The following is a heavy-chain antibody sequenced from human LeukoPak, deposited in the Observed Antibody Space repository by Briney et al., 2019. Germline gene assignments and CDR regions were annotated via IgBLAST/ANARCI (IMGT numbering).Heavy chain of an antibody. CDR1: GGSISSSNYY. Sequence: SETLSLTCTVSGGSISSSNYYWSWIRQPPGKGLEWIGYIYYTGSTSYNPSLKSRVTISVDTSKNQFSLKLSSVTAADTAVYYCARVSRRGYSGYDFRSREFDYWGQGTLVTVSS. D-gene: IGHD5-12*01. CDR3: ARVSRRGYSGYDFRSREFDY. V-gene: IGHV4-61*05. J-gene: IGHJ4*02. CDR2: IYYTGST.